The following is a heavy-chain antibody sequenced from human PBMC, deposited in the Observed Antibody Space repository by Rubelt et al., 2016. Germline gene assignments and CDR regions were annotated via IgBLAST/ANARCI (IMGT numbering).Heavy chain of an antibody. Sequence: EVQLVQSGAEVKKPGESLKISCKGSGYSFTSYWIGWVRQMPGKGLEWLGIIYPGYSDIRYFPAFQGQVTISSDKYMSTDYLQWSSLKAADAGIDYCARRLDSREQIDVWGQGTLVTVSS. CDR1: GYSFTSYW. CDR3: ARRLDSREQIDV. V-gene: IGHV5-51*01. D-gene: IGHD3-22*01. CDR2: IYPGYSDI. J-gene: IGHJ4*02.